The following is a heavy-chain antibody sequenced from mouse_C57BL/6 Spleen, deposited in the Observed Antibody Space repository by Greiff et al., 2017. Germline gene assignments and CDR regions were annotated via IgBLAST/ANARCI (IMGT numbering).Heavy chain of an antibody. Sequence: VQLQQSGPELVKPGASVKISCKASGYAFSSSWMNWVKQRPGKGLEWIGRIYPGDGDTNYNGKFKGKATLTADKSSSTAYMQLSSLTSEDSAVYFCARSGEGFAYWGQGTLVTVSA. D-gene: IGHD3-1*01. CDR3: ARSGEGFAY. CDR1: GYAFSSSW. J-gene: IGHJ3*01. CDR2: IYPGDGDT. V-gene: IGHV1-82*01.